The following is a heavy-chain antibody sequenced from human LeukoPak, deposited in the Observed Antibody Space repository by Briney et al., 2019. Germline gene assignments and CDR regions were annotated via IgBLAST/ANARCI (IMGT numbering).Heavy chain of an antibody. CDR1: GFTFGDYA. J-gene: IGHJ1*01. Sequence: GGSLRLSCTASGFTFGDYAMSWVRQAPGKGLEWVGFISSKAYGGTTEYAASVKGRFTISRDDSKSIAYLQMNSLKTEDTAVYYCTRDWGYYYDSSGYLNWGQGTLVTVSS. V-gene: IGHV3-49*04. CDR3: TRDWGYYYDSSGYLN. CDR2: ISSKAYGGTT. D-gene: IGHD3-22*01.